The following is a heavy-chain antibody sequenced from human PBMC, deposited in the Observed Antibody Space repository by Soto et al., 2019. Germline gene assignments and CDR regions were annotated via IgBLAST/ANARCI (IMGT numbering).Heavy chain of an antibody. V-gene: IGHV4-39*01. Sequence: PSETLSLTCSVSGGSISSSPYYWGWIRQPPGKGLEWLGTIYYSGTTSYNPSLKSRVIISVDTSNNQLFLKLRSVTAADTAVYYCERNRKYYDTSGYQQRYFDDWGQGTQVTVSS. CDR1: GGSISSSPYY. J-gene: IGHJ4*02. CDR2: IYYSGTT. CDR3: ERNRKYYDTSGYQQRYFDD. D-gene: IGHD3-22*01.